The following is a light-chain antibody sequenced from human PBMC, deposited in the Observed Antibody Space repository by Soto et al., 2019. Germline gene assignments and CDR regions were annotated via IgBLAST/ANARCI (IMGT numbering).Light chain of an antibody. CDR1: QSVSRK. CDR2: GAS. CDR3: QQYKTWPTIT. J-gene: IGKJ5*01. V-gene: IGKV3-15*01. Sequence: IVMTQYPATPSLSPGESATLSCRASQSVSRKLAWFQHKPGQAPRLLTYGASTRATGVAARFSGSVSGTEFTLTFCSLQSEDFAVYFCQQYKTWPTITFGQGTRLEIK.